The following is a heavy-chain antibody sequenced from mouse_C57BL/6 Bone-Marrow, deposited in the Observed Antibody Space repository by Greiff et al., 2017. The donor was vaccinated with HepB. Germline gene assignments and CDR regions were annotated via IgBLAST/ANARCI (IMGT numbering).Heavy chain of an antibody. CDR3: ARRWLLRYWYFDV. CDR1: GFTFSDYY. Sequence: EVKLMESEGGLVQPGSSMKLSCTASGFTFSDYYMAWVRQVPEKGLEWVANINYDGSSTYYLDSLKSRFIISRDNAKNILYLQMSSLKSEDTATYYCARRWLLRYWYFDVWGTGTTVTVSS. CDR2: INYDGSST. J-gene: IGHJ1*03. D-gene: IGHD2-3*01. V-gene: IGHV5-16*01.